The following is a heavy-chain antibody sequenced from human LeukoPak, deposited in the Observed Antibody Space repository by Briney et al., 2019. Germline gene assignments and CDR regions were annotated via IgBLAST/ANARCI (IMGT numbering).Heavy chain of an antibody. CDR2: IIPIFGTA. CDR1: GGTFSSYA. Sequence: GASVKVSCKASGGTFSSYAISWVRQAPGQGLEWMGGIIPIFGTANYAQKFQGRVTITADKSTSTAYMELSSLRSEDTAVYYCARVVGLVGGLLWFGELLPPGYFDYWGQGALVTVSS. J-gene: IGHJ4*02. D-gene: IGHD3-10*01. CDR3: ARVVGLVGGLLWFGELLPPGYFDY. V-gene: IGHV1-69*06.